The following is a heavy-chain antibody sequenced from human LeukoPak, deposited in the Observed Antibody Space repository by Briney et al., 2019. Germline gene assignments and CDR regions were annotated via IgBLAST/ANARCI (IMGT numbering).Heavy chain of an antibody. CDR1: GGSISSSSYY. V-gene: IGHV4-39*01. CDR2: IYYSGST. D-gene: IGHD4-17*01. J-gene: IGHJ6*03. CDR3: ATLGTTVTTDYNYYYMDV. Sequence: KASETLSLTCTVSGGSISSSSYYWGWIRQPPGKGLEWIGSIYYSGSTYYNPSLKSRVTISVDTSKNQFSLKLSSVTAADTAVYYCATLGTTVTTDYNYYYMDVWGKGTTVTVSS.